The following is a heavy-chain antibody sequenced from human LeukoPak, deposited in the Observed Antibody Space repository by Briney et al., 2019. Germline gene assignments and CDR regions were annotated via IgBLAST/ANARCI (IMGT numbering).Heavy chain of an antibody. CDR3: ARAPYGGNPPVDY. CDR1: GGSISSYY. CDR2: IYYSGST. Sequence: PSETLSLTCTVSGGSISSYYWSWIRQPPGKGLEWIGYIYYSGSTNYNPSLKSRVTISVDTSKNQFSLKLSSVTAADTAVYYCARAPYGGNPPVDYWGQGTLVTVSS. J-gene: IGHJ4*02. D-gene: IGHD4-23*01. V-gene: IGHV4-59*01.